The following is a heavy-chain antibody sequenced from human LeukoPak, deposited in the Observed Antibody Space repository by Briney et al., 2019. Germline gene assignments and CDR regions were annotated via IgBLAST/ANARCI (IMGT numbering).Heavy chain of an antibody. CDR1: GYTFTSYY. D-gene: IGHD3-22*01. V-gene: IGHV1-18*04. Sequence: ASVKVSCKASGYTFTSYYMHWVRQAPGQGLEWMGWISAYNGNTNYAQKLQGRVTMTTDTSTSTAYMELRSLRSDDTAVYYCARGAYYYDSSGYYYGREDLIPSFDYWGQGTLVTVSS. J-gene: IGHJ4*02. CDR3: ARGAYYYDSSGYYYGREDLIPSFDY. CDR2: ISAYNGNT.